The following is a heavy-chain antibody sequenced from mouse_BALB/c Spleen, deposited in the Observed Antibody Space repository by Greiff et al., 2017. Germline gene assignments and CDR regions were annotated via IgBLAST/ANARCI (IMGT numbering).Heavy chain of an antibody. V-gene: IGHV1-4*02. Sequence: QVQLQQSAAELARPGASVKMSCKASGYTFTSYTMHWVKQRPGQGLEWIGYINPSSGYTEYNQKFKDKTTLTADKSSSTAYMQLSSLTSEDSAVYYCARASAGNYYAMDYWGQGTSVTVSS. CDR1: GYTFTSYT. J-gene: IGHJ4*01. CDR3: ARASAGNYYAMDY. D-gene: IGHD2-1*01. CDR2: INPSSGYT.